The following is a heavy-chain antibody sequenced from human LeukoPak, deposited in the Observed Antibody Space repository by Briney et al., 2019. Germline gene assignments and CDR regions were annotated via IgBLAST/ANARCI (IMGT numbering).Heavy chain of an antibody. CDR3: ARGVRYFDWLRSKPYYFDY. J-gene: IGHJ4*02. V-gene: IGHV4-59*08. D-gene: IGHD3-9*01. CDR1: GGSISSYY. Sequence: TSETLSLTCTVSGGSISSYYWSWIRQPPGKGLEWIGYIYYSGSTNYNPSLKSRVTISVDTSKNQFSLKLSSVTAADTAVYYCARGVRYFDWLRSKPYYFDYWGQGTLVTVSS. CDR2: IYYSGST.